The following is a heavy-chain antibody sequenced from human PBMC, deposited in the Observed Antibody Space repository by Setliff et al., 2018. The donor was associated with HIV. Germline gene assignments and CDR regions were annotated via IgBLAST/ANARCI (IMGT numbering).Heavy chain of an antibody. V-gene: IGHV4-30-4*08. D-gene: IGHD6-19*01. CDR2: IYYSGRTSHSGST. CDR3: ARLPYSSGWYLDY. J-gene: IGHJ4*02. Sequence: SETLSLTCTVSGDSITSGGYSWTWIRRPPGKALEWVGYIYYSGRTSHSGSTYYNPSVASRITISGDTSKNQFSLRLTSVTAADTAVYYCARLPYSSGWYLDYWGQGTLVTVSS. CDR1: GDSITSGGYS.